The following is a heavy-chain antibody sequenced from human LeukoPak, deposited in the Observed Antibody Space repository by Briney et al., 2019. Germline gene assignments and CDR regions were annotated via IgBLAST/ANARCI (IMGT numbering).Heavy chain of an antibody. CDR2: ISGGSSFI. CDR1: GFSFSSYS. J-gene: IGHJ5*01. CDR3: AREDYGSGSYLNWFDS. D-gene: IGHD3-10*01. V-gene: IGHV3-21*01. Sequence: GGSLRLSCAASGFSFSSYSINWVRQAPGKGLEWVSSISGGSSFISYADSVKGRFIISRDNAKNSLSLQMNSLRVEDTAVYYCAREDYGSGSYLNWFDSRGQGTLVTVSS.